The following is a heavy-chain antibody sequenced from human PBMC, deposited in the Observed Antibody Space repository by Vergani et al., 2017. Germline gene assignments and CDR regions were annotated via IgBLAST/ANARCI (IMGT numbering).Heavy chain of an antibody. J-gene: IGHJ4*02. Sequence: QLQLQESGPGLVKPSETLSLTCTVSGGSISSSSYYWGWIRQPPGKGLEWIGSIYYSGSTYYNPSLKRRVTIAVDTSKNQFSLKLSSVTAADTAVYYCARVYYYDSSGYYYVVYFDYWGQGTLVTVSS. D-gene: IGHD3-22*01. V-gene: IGHV4-39*07. CDR1: GGSISSSSYY. CDR3: ARVYYYDSSGYYYVVYFDY. CDR2: IYYSGST.